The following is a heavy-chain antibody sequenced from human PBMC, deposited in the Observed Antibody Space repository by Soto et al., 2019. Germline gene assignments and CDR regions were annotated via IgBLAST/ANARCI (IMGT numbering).Heavy chain of an antibody. CDR1: GGSISSYY. Sequence: QVQLQESGPGLVKPSETLSLTCTVSGGSISSYYWSWIRQPPGKGLEWIGYIYYSGGTNYNPSLKSRVTISVDTSKNQFSLKLSSVTAADTAVYYCARSGSGWLDYWGQGTLVTVSS. CDR2: IYYSGGT. J-gene: IGHJ4*02. D-gene: IGHD6-19*01. CDR3: ARSGSGWLDY. V-gene: IGHV4-59*01.